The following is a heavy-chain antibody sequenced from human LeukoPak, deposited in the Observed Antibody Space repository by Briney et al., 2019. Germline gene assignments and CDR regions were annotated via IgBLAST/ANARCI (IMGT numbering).Heavy chain of an antibody. J-gene: IGHJ4*02. CDR1: GFIFSSYA. Sequence: GGSLRLSCAAAGFIFSSYAMSWVRQAPGKGLEWVSAISGSGGSTYYADSVKGRFSISRDNSKNTLYLQMNSLRAEDTAVYYCAKSLEALSIVATIPVDYWGQGTLVTVSS. V-gene: IGHV3-23*01. CDR3: AKSLEALSIVATIPVDY. D-gene: IGHD5-12*01. CDR2: ISGSGGST.